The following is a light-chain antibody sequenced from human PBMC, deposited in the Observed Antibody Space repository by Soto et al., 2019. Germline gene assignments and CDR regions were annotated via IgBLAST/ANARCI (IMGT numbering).Light chain of an antibody. V-gene: IGKV1-5*01. J-gene: IGKJ1*01. CDR3: HQYNSFSPWT. CDR2: DAS. Sequence: DIQRTQSPSTLSSSLGDRVTLTCRASQSIRGWLAWYQQKPGKAPNLLLYDASRLKSGVPSRFSGRGSGTEFTLTITSLQQDDYATYYCHQYNSFSPWTFGQGTKVEI. CDR1: QSIRGW.